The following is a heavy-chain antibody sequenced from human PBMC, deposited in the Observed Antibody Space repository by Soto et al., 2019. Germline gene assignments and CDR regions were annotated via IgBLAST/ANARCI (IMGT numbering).Heavy chain of an antibody. CDR3: AKSCDWYFCYMDV. J-gene: IGHJ6*03. CDR2: MSGSGGRT. D-gene: IGHD3-9*01. CDR1: GFNFRNYA. V-gene: IGHV3-23*01. Sequence: EVQLLESGGGLVQPGGSLRLSCAASGFNFRNYAMTWVRQAPGKGLEWVSGMSGSGGRTYYADSVKGRFTVSRDDSQNTLYLQMNSLRVEDTAVDDCAKSCDWYFCYMDVWGKGTTVTVSS.